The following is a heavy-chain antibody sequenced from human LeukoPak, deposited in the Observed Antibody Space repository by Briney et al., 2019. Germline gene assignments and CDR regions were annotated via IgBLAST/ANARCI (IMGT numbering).Heavy chain of an antibody. J-gene: IGHJ4*02. D-gene: IGHD3-22*01. CDR2: ISSSSSYI. Sequence: PGGSLRLSCAASGFTFGSYSMNWVRQAPGKGLEWVSSISSSSSYIYYADSVKGRFTISRDNAKNSLYLQMNSLRAEDTAVYYCARDYYDSSGYSHAFDYWGQGTLVTVSS. CDR3: ARDYYDSSGYSHAFDY. CDR1: GFTFGSYS. V-gene: IGHV3-21*01.